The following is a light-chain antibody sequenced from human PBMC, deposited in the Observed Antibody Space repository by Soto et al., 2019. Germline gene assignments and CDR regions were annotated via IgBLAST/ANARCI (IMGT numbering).Light chain of an antibody. CDR1: QGISSR. CDR3: QQANTFPWT. Sequence: DIQMTQSPSSVSASVGDRVTIACRARQGISSRLAWYQQKPGTPPKILIYAASTLHSGVPPRFSGNGSGTDFTLTISSLQPEDFATYYCQQANTFPWTFGQGTKVGIK. V-gene: IGKV1-12*01. J-gene: IGKJ1*01. CDR2: AAS.